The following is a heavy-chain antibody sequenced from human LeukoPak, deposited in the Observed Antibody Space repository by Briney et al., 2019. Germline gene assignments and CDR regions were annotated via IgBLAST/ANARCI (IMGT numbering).Heavy chain of an antibody. Sequence: PGGPLRLSCAASGFTFSSYWMSWVRQAPGKGLEWVANIKQDGSEKYYVDSVKGRFTISRDNAKNSLYLQMNSLRAEDTAVYYCARLTPRGVFDYWGQGTLVTVSS. J-gene: IGHJ4*02. CDR3: ARLTPRGVFDY. CDR2: IKQDGSEK. V-gene: IGHV3-7*01. CDR1: GFTFSSYW. D-gene: IGHD3-10*01.